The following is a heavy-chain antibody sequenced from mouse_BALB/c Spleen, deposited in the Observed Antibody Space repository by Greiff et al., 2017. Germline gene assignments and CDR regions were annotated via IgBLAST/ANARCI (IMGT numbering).Heavy chain of an antibody. D-gene: IGHD2-10*01. CDR1: GYSITSDYA. Sequence: EVKLQESGPGLVKPSQSLSLTCTVTGYSITSDYAWNWIRQFPGNKLEWMGYISYSGSTSYNPSLKSRISITRDTSKNQFFLQLNSVTTEDTATYYCATSYYGNYDWYFDVWGAGTTVTVSS. CDR3: ATSYYGNYDWYFDV. J-gene: IGHJ1*01. CDR2: ISYSGST. V-gene: IGHV3-2*02.